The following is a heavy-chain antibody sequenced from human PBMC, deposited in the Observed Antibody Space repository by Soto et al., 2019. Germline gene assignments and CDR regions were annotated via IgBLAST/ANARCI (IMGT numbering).Heavy chain of an antibody. Sequence: EVQLVESGGGLVKPGGSLRLSCAASGFTFSSYSMNWVRQAPGKGLEWVSSISSSSSYIYYADSVKGRFTISRDNAKNSLYLQMNSLRAEDTAVYYCASTIRTSLVARDVWGQGTTVTVSS. J-gene: IGHJ6*02. CDR2: ISSSSSYI. D-gene: IGHD2-2*01. CDR1: GFTFSSYS. CDR3: ASTIRTSLVARDV. V-gene: IGHV3-21*01.